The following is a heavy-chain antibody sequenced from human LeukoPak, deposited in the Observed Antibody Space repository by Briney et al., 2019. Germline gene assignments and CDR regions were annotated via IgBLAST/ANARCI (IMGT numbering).Heavy chain of an antibody. J-gene: IGHJ4*02. V-gene: IGHV3-7*03. CDR1: GFTFSRYW. D-gene: IGHD4-17*01. CDR2: INEDGSGK. CDR3: AGAVTSTEGY. Sequence: GGSLRLSFAASGFTFSRYWMTWVRQAPGKGLEWVASINEDGSGKHYVDSVKGRFTISRDNAQKSVYLEMNSLRAEDTAVYYCAGAVTSTEGYWGQGTLVTVSS.